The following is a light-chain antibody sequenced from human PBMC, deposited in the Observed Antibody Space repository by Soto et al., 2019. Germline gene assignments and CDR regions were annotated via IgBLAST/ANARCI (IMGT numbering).Light chain of an antibody. CDR2: EVS. CDR1: QSLLGSDGKTY. J-gene: IGKJ4*01. Sequence: DIVMTQTPLSLSVTPGQPASISCKSSQSLLGSDGKTYLSWYLQKPGHPPQLLIFEVSNHFSGVSDRVSCSGSGTDFTLKISRVEAEDVGVYYCMQSVQFPRTFGGGTKVEIK. CDR3: MQSVQFPRT. V-gene: IGKV2D-29*01.